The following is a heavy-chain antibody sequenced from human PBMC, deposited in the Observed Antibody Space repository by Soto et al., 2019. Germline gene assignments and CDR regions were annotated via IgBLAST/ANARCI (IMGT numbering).Heavy chain of an antibody. Sequence: ASVKVSCKASGYTFTSYGISWGRQAPGQGLEWMGWISAYNGNTNYAQKLQGRVTMTTDTSTSTAYMELRSLRSDDTAVYYCAREEYYYDSSGYYHVYFDYWGQGTLVTVSS. J-gene: IGHJ4*02. CDR1: GYTFTSYG. CDR3: AREEYYYDSSGYYHVYFDY. V-gene: IGHV1-18*04. CDR2: ISAYNGNT. D-gene: IGHD3-22*01.